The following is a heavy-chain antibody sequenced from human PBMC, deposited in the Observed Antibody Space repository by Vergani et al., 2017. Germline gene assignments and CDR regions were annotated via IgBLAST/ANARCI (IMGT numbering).Heavy chain of an antibody. CDR3: AITYSSNVSWFDP. CDR2: IYPGDSDT. Sequence: EVQLVQSGAEVKKPGESLKISCKGSGYSFTSYWIGWVRQLPGKGLEWMGIIYPGDSDTRSSPSVQRKVTISADKSLSTAYLQWSSLKASDTAMYYCAITYSSNVSWFDPWGQGTLVTVSS. D-gene: IGHD6-19*01. V-gene: IGHV5-51*01. J-gene: IGHJ5*02. CDR1: GYSFTSYW.